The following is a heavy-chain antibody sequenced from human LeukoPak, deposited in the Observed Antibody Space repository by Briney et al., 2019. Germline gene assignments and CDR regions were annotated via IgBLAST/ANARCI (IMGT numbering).Heavy chain of an antibody. CDR3: ATTPEYSSSWYGACDY. CDR2: IIPIFGTA. Sequence: SVKVSCKASGGTFSSYAISWVRQAPGQGLEWMGGIIPIFGTANYAQKFQGRVTITTDESTGTAYMELSSLRSEDTAMYYCATTPEYSSSWYGACDYWGQGTLVTVSS. V-gene: IGHV1-69*05. D-gene: IGHD6-13*01. J-gene: IGHJ4*02. CDR1: GGTFSSYA.